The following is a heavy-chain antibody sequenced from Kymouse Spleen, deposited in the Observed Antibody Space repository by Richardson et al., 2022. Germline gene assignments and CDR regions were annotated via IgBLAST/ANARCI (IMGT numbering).Heavy chain of an antibody. Sequence: QVQLQQWGAGLLKPSETLSLTCAVYGGSFSGYYWSWIRQPPGKGLEWIGEINHSGSTNYNPSLKSRVTISVDTSKNQFSLKLSSVTAADTAVYYCARELRFLEWPFYYYYGMDVWGQGTTVTVSS. CDR3: ARELRFLEWPFYYYYGMDV. D-gene: IGHD3-3*01. J-gene: IGHJ6*02. CDR2: INHSGST. V-gene: IGHV4-34*01. CDR1: GGSFSGYY.